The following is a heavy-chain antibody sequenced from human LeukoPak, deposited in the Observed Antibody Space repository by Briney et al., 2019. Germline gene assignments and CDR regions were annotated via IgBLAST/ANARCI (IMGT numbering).Heavy chain of an antibody. J-gene: IGHJ4*02. CDR2: INPDSGGT. V-gene: IGHV1-2*02. CDR1: GYPFTAYY. CDR3: ARVHYDSSGYVDY. D-gene: IGHD3-22*01. Sequence: ASVMVSCKASGYPFTAYYMHWVRQAPGQGLEWMGWINPDSGGTNYAQKFQGRVTMTRDTSISTAYMELTRLRSDDTAAYYCARVHYDSSGYVDYWGQGTLVTVSS.